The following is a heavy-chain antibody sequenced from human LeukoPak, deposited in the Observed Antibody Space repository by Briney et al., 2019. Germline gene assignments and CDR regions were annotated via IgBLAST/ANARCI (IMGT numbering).Heavy chain of an antibody. D-gene: IGHD3-3*01. CDR1: EFIFSDYY. CDR3: ARDRTGDFWSGYYASGFDY. Sequence: GGSLRLSCAASEFIFSDYYMSWIRQVPGQGLKWLSCISNSGTTTYYSDSVKGRFTISRDNAKNSLYLQMNSLRAEDTAVYYCARDRTGDFWSGYYASGFDYWGQGTLVTVSS. V-gene: IGHV3-11*04. CDR2: ISNSGTTT. J-gene: IGHJ4*02.